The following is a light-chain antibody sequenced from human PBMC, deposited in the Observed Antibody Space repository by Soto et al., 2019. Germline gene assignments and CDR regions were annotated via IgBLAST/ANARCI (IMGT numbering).Light chain of an antibody. Sequence: IQMTQSPATLSVSPGERATLSCRASQTIYSNVAWYQQRPGQAPRLLIYRASARATGIPARFSGSGSGTEFTLTIGSLQSEDSAVYHCQQYNNWPPITFGQGTRLEIK. CDR1: QTIYSN. CDR3: QQYNNWPPIT. V-gene: IGKV3-15*01. J-gene: IGKJ5*01. CDR2: RAS.